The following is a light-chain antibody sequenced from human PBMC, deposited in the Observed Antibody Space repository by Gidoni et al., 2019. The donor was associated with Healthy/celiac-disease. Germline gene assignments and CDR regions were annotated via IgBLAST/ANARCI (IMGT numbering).Light chain of an antibody. V-gene: IGKV4-1*01. Sequence: DIVMTQSPDSLAVSLGERATINCKSSQNVLYSSNNKKYLAWYQQKPGQPPKLLIYWASTREFGVPDRFSGSGSGTDFTLTISSMQAEDVAVYYCQQYNNSPPTFGQGTKLEIK. CDR2: WAS. CDR1: QNVLYSSNNKKY. CDR3: QQYNNSPPT. J-gene: IGKJ2*01.